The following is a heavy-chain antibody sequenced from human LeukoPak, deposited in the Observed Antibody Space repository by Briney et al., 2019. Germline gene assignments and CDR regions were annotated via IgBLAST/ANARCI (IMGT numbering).Heavy chain of an antibody. Sequence: GGSLRLSCAASGFSFSDAWMSWVRQIPGKGLEWVGRIESKTDGCTTDYAAPVKGRFTISRDDSTNTMYLQMNTLKSEDTAVYYYTTYGSGRKFDYWGQGILVTVSS. CDR1: GFSFSDAW. CDR3: TTYGSGRKFDY. D-gene: IGHD3-10*01. J-gene: IGHJ4*02. CDR2: IESKTDGCTT. V-gene: IGHV3-15*04.